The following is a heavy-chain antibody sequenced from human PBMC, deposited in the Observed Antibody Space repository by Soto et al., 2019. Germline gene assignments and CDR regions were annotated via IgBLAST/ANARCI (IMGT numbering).Heavy chain of an antibody. V-gene: IGHV1-2*04. CDR2: INPNSGGT. Sequence: QVQLVQSGAEVKKPGASVKVSCKASGYTFTGYYMHWVRQDPGQGLEWMGWINPNSGGTNYAQKFQGWVTMTRDTSISTAYMELSRLRSDDTAVYYCARGIAARPAVGWFDPWGQGTLVTVSS. D-gene: IGHD6-6*01. CDR3: ARGIAARPAVGWFDP. CDR1: GYTFTGYY. J-gene: IGHJ5*02.